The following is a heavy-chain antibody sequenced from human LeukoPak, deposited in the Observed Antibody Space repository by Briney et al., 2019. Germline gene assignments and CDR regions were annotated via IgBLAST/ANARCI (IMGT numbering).Heavy chain of an antibody. CDR3: AKDIVTEVGMDV. CDR1: GFTFGDYA. Sequence: PGGSLRLSCTASGFTFGDYAMSWFRQAPGKGLEWVSAISGGGGNTYYADSVKGRFTISRDNSKNTLYLQMNSLRAEDTAVYYCAKDIVTEVGMDVWGQGTTVTVSS. CDR2: ISGGGGNT. D-gene: IGHD2-15*01. J-gene: IGHJ6*02. V-gene: IGHV3-23*01.